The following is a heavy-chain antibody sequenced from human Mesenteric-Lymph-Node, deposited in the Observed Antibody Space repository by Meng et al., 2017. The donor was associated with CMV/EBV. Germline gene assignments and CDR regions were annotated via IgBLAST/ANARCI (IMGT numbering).Heavy chain of an antibody. CDR2: INSDGSST. CDR1: GFTFSSHW. V-gene: IGHV3-74*01. D-gene: IGHD6-19*01. Sequence: GESLKISCAASGFTFSSHWMHWVRQAPGKGLVWVSRINSDGSSTSYADSVKGRFTISRDNAKNTLYLQMNSLRAEDTAVYYCARESRIAVATSGAFDIWGQGTMVTVSS. CDR3: ARESRIAVATSGAFDI. J-gene: IGHJ3*02.